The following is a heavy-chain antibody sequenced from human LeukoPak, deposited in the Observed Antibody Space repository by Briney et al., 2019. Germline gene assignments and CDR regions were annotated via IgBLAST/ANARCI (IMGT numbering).Heavy chain of an antibody. CDR1: GYTFTSYG. D-gene: IGHD4-11*01. V-gene: IGHV1-18*01. CDR2: ISAYNGNT. J-gene: IGHJ4*02. CDR3: AGGFHDYSNYGRYYFDY. Sequence: ASVKVSCKASGYTFTSYGISWVRQAPGQGLEWMGWISAYNGNTNYAQKLQGRVTMTTDTSTSTAYMELRSLRSDNTAVYYCAGGFHDYSNYGRYYFDYWGQGTLVTVSS.